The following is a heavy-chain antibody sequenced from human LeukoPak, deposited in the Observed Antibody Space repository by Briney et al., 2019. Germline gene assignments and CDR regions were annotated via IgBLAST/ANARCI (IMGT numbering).Heavy chain of an antibody. CDR1: GGSISSSSYY. CDR2: IYYSGST. V-gene: IGHV4-39*01. J-gene: IGHJ3*02. Sequence: PSQTLSLTCTVSGGSISSSSYYWGWIRQPPGKGLEWIGSIYYSGSTYYNPSLKSRVTISVDTSKNQFSLKMSSVTAADTAVYYCARHPSPGIVVVPAASGAFDIWGQGTMVTVSS. CDR3: ARHPSPGIVVVPAASGAFDI. D-gene: IGHD2-2*01.